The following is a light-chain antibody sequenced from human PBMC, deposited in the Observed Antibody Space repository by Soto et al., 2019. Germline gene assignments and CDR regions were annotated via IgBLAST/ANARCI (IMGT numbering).Light chain of an antibody. CDR2: DVS. CDR1: SSDVGGYDY. J-gene: IGLJ1*01. Sequence: QSALTQPASVSGSPGPTITISCTGTSSDVGGYDYVSWHQQHPGKAPKLMIYDVSKRPSGVSNRFSGSKSGNTASLTISGLQAEDEADYYCSSKRGSTGVFGTGTKLTVL. CDR3: SSKRGSTGV. V-gene: IGLV2-14*01.